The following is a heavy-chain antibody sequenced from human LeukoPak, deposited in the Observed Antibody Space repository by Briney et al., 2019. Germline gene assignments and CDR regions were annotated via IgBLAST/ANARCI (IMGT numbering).Heavy chain of an antibody. CDR1: GFTFSSYS. J-gene: IGHJ3*02. V-gene: IGHV3-48*01. Sequence: GGSLRLSCAASGFTFSSYSMNWVRQAPGKGLEWVSYISSSSSTIYYADSVKGRFTISRDNSKNTLYLQMNSLRAEDTAVYYCAKDRGLYSYGSGGVDIWGQGTMVTVSS. D-gene: IGHD5-18*01. CDR3: AKDRGLYSYGSGGVDI. CDR2: ISSSSSTI.